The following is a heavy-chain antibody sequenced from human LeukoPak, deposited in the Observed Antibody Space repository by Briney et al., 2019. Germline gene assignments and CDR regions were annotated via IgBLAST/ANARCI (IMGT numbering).Heavy chain of an antibody. CDR3: ARTYYYDSSGYTFDY. J-gene: IGHJ4*02. D-gene: IGHD3-22*01. V-gene: IGHV1-69*05. Sequence: GSSVKVSCKPSGGTFSSYAITWVRQAPGQGLEWMGGIIPIFGTANYAQKFQGRVTITTDESTSTAYMELSSLRSEDTAVYYCARTYYYDSSGYTFDYWGQGTLVTVSS. CDR2: IIPIFGTA. CDR1: GGTFSSYA.